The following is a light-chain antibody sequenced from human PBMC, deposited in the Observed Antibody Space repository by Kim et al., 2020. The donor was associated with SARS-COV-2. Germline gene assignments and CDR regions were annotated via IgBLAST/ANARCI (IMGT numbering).Light chain of an antibody. V-gene: IGKV4-1*01. J-gene: IGKJ4*01. CDR3: QQYYSTPLT. CDR1: QSVLYSSSNKNY. Sequence: DIVMTQSPDSLAVSLGERATINCKSSQSVLYSSSNKNYLSWYQQKPGQPPKLLIYRASTRESGVPDRFSGSGSGTDFTLTISGLQAEDGAVYYCQQYYSTPLTFGGGTKVDIK. CDR2: RAS.